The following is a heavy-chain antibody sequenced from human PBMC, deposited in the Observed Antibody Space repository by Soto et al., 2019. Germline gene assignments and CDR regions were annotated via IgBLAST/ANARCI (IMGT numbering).Heavy chain of an antibody. Sequence: SETLSLTCTVSGYSISSGYYWGWIRQPPGKGLEWIGSIYHSGSTYYNPSLKSRVTISVDTSKNQFSLKLSSVTAADTAVYYCARGGGPSSISGYDYFDYWGQGTLVTVSS. D-gene: IGHD5-12*01. CDR2: IYHSGST. J-gene: IGHJ4*02. CDR3: ARGGGPSSISGYDYFDY. CDR1: GYSISSGYY. V-gene: IGHV4-38-2*02.